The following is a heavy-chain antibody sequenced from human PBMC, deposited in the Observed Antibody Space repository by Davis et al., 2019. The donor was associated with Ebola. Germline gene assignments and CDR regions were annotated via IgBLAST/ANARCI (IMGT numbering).Heavy chain of an antibody. CDR3: LREGVQLLYVDY. D-gene: IGHD2-2*02. V-gene: IGHV3-30*14. CDR2: ISSAGTNK. Sequence: PGGFLRLSCAASGFTFSSYAMHWVRQAPGKGLEWVAIISSAGTNKYYADSVKGRFTVSRDNSKNTLYLQMNSLRADDTAVYYCLREGVQLLYVDYWGQGTLVTVSS. J-gene: IGHJ4*02. CDR1: GFTFSSYA.